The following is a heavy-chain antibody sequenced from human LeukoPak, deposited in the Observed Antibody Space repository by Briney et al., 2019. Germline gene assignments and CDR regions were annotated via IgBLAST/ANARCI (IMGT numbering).Heavy chain of an antibody. CDR2: IYSGGST. CDR3: ARDKSSSSWTEDAFDI. J-gene: IGHJ3*02. CDR1: GFTVSSNY. Sequence: GGSLRLSCAASGFTVSSNYMSWIRQAPGKGLEWVSVIYSGGSTYYADSVKGRFTISRDNSKNTLYLQMNSLRAEDTAVYYCARDKSSSSWTEDAFDIWGQGTMVTVSS. D-gene: IGHD6-13*01. V-gene: IGHV3-53*01.